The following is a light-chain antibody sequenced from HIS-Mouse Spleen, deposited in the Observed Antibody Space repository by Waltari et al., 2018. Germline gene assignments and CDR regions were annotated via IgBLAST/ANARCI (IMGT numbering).Light chain of an antibody. CDR3: QAWDSSYSV. CDR2: DVS. Sequence: QSALTQPASVSGSPGQSITISCTGTSSDVGGYNYVSWYQQHPGKAPKLMIYDVSNRPSGVSNRFSGSKSGNTASLTISGLQAEDEADYYCQAWDSSYSVFGGGTKLTVL. CDR1: SSDVGGYNY. V-gene: IGLV2-14*03. J-gene: IGLJ2*01.